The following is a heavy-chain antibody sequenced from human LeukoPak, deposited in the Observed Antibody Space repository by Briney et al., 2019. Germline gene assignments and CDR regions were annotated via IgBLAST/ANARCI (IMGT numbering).Heavy chain of an antibody. V-gene: IGHV4-30-2*01. CDR2: IYHSGST. D-gene: IGHD2-8*01. CDR3: ARGMRGRLEYV. J-gene: IGHJ6*04. CDR1: GGSISSGGYY. Sequence: KPSQTLSLTCTVSGGSISSGGYYWSWIRQPPGKGLEWIGYIYHSGSTYYNPSLKSRVTISVDRSKNQFSLKLSSVTAADTAVYYCARGMRGRLEYVWGKGTTVTVSS.